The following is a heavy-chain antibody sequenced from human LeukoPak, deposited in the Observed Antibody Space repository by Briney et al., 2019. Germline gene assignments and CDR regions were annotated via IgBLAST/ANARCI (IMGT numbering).Heavy chain of an antibody. V-gene: IGHV1-69*13. CDR2: LIPIFGTA. J-gene: IGHJ4*02. CDR1: GGTFSSYA. D-gene: IGHD2-2*01. Sequence: SVKVSCKASGGTFSSYAISWVRQAPGQGLDWMGGLIPIFGTANYAQKFQGRVTITADESTSTAYMELSSLRSEDTAVYYCARDQFLYCSSTSCYFDYWGQGTLVTVSS. CDR3: ARDQFLYCSSTSCYFDY.